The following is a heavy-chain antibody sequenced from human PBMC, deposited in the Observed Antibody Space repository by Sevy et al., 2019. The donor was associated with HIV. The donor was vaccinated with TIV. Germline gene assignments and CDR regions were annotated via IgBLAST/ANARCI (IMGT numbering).Heavy chain of an antibody. CDR2: IKEEGRAE. CDR1: GFTFSGYW. Sequence: GGSLRLSCAASGFTFSGYWMTWVRQAPGRGLEGVANIKEEGRAEYYVDSVKGRFTISRDNAKNSLFLQLNSLRVEDTAMYYCARDSPGYGAYDYLGQGTLVTVSS. CDR3: ARDSPGYGAYDY. D-gene: IGHD5-18*01. V-gene: IGHV3-7*01. J-gene: IGHJ4*02.